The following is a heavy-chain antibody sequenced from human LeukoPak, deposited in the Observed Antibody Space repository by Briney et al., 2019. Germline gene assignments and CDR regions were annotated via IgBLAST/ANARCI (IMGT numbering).Heavy chain of an antibody. CDR2: ISGSGGST. CDR1: GVTFSSYA. Sequence: GGSLRLSCAASGVTFSSYAMSWVRQAPGKGLEWVLAISGSGGSTYYADSVKGRFTISRDNSKNTLYLQMNSLRAEGTAVYYCAKVPPGVYYGSGSYADYCSQGTLVTVSS. D-gene: IGHD3-10*01. CDR3: AKVPPGVYYGSGSYADY. V-gene: IGHV3-23*01. J-gene: IGHJ4*02.